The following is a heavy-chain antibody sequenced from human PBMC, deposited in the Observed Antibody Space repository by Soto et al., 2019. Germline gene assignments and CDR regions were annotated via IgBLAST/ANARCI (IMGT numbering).Heavy chain of an antibody. V-gene: IGHV3-23*01. CDR2: ISGSGGST. Sequence: GGSLRLSCAASGFTFSSYAMSWVRQAPGKGLEWVSAISGSGGSTYYADSVKGRFTISRDNSKNTLYLQMNSLRAEDTAVYYCAKPDTSSSWQYYYYYYGMDVWGQGTTVTVSS. J-gene: IGHJ6*02. D-gene: IGHD6-13*01. CDR1: GFTFSSYA. CDR3: AKPDTSSSWQYYYYYYGMDV.